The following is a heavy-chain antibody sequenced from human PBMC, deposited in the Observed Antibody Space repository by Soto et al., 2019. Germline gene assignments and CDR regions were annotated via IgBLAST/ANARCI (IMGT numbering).Heavy chain of an antibody. CDR2: IYYSGTT. D-gene: IGHD2-2*01. J-gene: IGHJ1*01. CDR1: GGSISSGGYY. CDR3: ARCLLVVVPAHGGDS. V-gene: IGHV4-31*03. Sequence: APETLSLTYTVSGGSISSGGYYWSWIRQHPEKGLEWIGYIYYSGTTYYNPSLKSRVTISVDTSKNQFSLKLSSVSAADTALYYCARCLLVVVPAHGGDSWGLGSLVIV.